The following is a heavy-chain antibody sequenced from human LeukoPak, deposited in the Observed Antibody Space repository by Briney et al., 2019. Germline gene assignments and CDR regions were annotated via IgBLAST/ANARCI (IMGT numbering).Heavy chain of an antibody. V-gene: IGHV3-11*01. J-gene: IGHJ3*02. CDR3: ARIGRPAAFDI. CDR1: RFTFRDYY. D-gene: IGHD6-6*01. CDR2: ITSSGSTI. Sequence: GWSLRLSCAASRFTFRDYYMSLIRQAPGKGLEWVSYITSSGSTIYYADSMKGRFTISRDNAKHSLFLQLDSLRAEDTAVYYCARIGRPAAFDIWGQGTLVIVSS.